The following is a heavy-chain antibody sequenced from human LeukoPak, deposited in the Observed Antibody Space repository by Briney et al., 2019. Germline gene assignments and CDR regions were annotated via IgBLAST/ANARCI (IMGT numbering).Heavy chain of an antibody. CDR2: INHSGST. CDR3: ARNVWFDP. CDR1: GGSFSGYY. V-gene: IGHV4-34*01. Sequence: SETLSLTCAVYGGSFSGYYWSWIRQPPGKGLEWIGEINHSGSTNYNPSLKSRVTISVDTSKNQFSLKLSSVTAADTAVYYCARNVWFDPWGQGTLVTVSS. J-gene: IGHJ5*02.